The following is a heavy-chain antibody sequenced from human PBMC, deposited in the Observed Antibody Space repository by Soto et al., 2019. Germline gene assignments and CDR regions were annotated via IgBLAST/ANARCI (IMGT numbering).Heavy chain of an antibody. CDR3: ARSTGRGSTYYDFWSGYYYYYGMDV. D-gene: IGHD3-3*01. CDR2: ISYDGSNK. CDR1: GFTFSSYA. Sequence: GGSLRLSCAASGFTFSSYAMHWVRQAPGNGLEWVAVISYDGSNKYYADSVKGRFTISRDNSKNTLYLQMNSLRAEDTAVYYCARSTGRGSTYYDFWSGYYYYYGMDVWGQGTTVTVSS. V-gene: IGHV3-30-3*01. J-gene: IGHJ6*02.